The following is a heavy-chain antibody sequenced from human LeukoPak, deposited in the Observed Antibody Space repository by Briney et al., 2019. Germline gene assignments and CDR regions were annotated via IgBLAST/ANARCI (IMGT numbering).Heavy chain of an antibody. Sequence: GGSLRLSCAASGFTFSSYSMNWVRQAPGKGLEWVSSISSSSSYIYYADSVKGRFTISRDSAKNSLYLQMNSLRAEDTAVYYCARDGDSGWYFDYWGQGTLVTVSS. J-gene: IGHJ4*02. V-gene: IGHV3-21*01. CDR1: GFTFSSYS. CDR2: ISSSSSYI. D-gene: IGHD6-19*01. CDR3: ARDGDSGWYFDY.